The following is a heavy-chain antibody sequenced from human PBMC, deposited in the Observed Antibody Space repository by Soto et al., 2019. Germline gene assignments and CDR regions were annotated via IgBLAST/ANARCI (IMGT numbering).Heavy chain of an antibody. CDR1: GFSFSDYY. CDR2: IASSTGTI. V-gene: IGHV3-11*01. CDR3: VRRRDYLDV. Sequence: ASGGDLVKPGGSLRLSCAASGFSFSDYYMSWVRQAPGKGLEWILYIASSTGTIYYADSVKGRFTISSDSAKNSLYLQMKSLRVDETAVYYCVRRRDYLDVWGKGTTVTVSS. J-gene: IGHJ6*03.